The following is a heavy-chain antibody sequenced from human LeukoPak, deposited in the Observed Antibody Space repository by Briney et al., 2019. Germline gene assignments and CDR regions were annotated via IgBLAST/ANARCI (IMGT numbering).Heavy chain of an antibody. D-gene: IGHD6-13*01. CDR1: GGSISSGSYY. Sequence: PSETLSLTCTVSGGSISSGSYYWSWIRQPAGKGLEWIGRIYTSGSTYYNPSLKSRVTISVDTSKNQFSLKLSSVTAADTAMYYCARQIYSSQPFDCWGQGTLVTVSS. CDR3: ARQIYSSQPFDC. J-gene: IGHJ4*02. V-gene: IGHV4-61*02. CDR2: IYTSGST.